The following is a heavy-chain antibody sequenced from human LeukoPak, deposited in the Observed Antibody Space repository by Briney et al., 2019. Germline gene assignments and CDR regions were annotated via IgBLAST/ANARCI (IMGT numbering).Heavy chain of an antibody. J-gene: IGHJ6*03. CDR1: GGSISSYY. V-gene: IGHV4-59*01. Sequence: SETLSLTCTVSGGSISSYYWSWIRQPPGKGLGRIGYIYYSGSTNYNPSLKSRVTISVDTSKNQFSLKLSSVTAADTAVYYCARGGSYQLLGHYYYYYMDVWGKGTTVTVSS. D-gene: IGHD2-2*01. CDR3: ARGGSYQLLGHYYYYYMDV. CDR2: IYYSGST.